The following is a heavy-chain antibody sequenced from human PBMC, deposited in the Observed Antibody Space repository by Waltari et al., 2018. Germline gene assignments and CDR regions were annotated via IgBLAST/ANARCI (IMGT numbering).Heavy chain of an antibody. CDR3: AREGLTGRGFDY. CDR1: GYHFSAFH. J-gene: IGHJ4*02. V-gene: IGHV1-2*02. CDR2: INTNSGDR. Sequence: QVQLVQSGAEVNKPGASVPVSCKTSGYHFSAFHMQWVRQATGHGLEWMGWINTNSGDRGYAQKFLGRVTMTRDTSVSTIYMELSGLKSDDTAVYYCAREGLTGRGFDYWGQGTLVTVSS. D-gene: IGHD3-10*01.